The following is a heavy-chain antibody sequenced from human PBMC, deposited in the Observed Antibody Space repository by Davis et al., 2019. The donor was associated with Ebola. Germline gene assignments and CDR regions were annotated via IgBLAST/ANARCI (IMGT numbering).Heavy chain of an antibody. V-gene: IGHV3-9*01. D-gene: IGHD6-13*01. J-gene: IGHJ5*02. Sequence: SLKISCAASGFTFDDYAMHWVRQAPGKGLEWVSGISWNSGSIGYADSVKGRFTISRDNAKNSLYLQMNSLRAEDTALYYCAKEGSMYSSSWVWFDPWGQGTLVTVSS. CDR3: AKEGSMYSSSWVWFDP. CDR1: GFTFDDYA. CDR2: ISWNSGSI.